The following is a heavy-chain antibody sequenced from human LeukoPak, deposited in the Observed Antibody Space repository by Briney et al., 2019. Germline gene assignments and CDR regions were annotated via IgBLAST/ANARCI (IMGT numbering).Heavy chain of an antibody. J-gene: IGHJ4*02. CDR3: ARDADS. Sequence: GGSLRLSCVASGFTVSSNYMSWVRQAPGKGLEWVSLIYSSDGAYYADSVKGRFTISRDNSQNTLYLQMNSLRAEDTAVYYCARDADSWGQGTLVTVSS. CDR1: GFTVSSNY. CDR2: IYSSDGA. V-gene: IGHV3-66*01.